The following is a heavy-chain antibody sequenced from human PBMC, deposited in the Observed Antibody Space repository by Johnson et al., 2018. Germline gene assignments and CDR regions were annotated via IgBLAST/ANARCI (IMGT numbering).Heavy chain of an antibody. D-gene: IGHD3-16*01. J-gene: IGHJ3*02. CDR1: GFAFSNYI. Sequence: EVQLLESGGGLVQPGGSLRLSCAASGFAFSNYIMNWVRQAPGKGLEWVSYISSGSSTILYADSVKGRFTISRDNAKKSLFLQMNSLGAEDTAVYYCARVGGVAYTFDIWGQGTMVTVSS. CDR3: ARVGGVAYTFDI. CDR2: ISSGSSTI. V-gene: IGHV3-48*01.